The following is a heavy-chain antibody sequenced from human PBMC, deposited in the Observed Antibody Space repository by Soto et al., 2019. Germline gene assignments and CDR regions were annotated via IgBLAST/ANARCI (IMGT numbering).Heavy chain of an antibody. CDR3: ARADWAAGSWFDP. CDR2: IYYSGST. CDR1: GGSISSYY. D-gene: IGHD6-13*01. Sequence: PSETLSLTCTVSGGSISSYYWSWIRQSPGKGLEWIGYIYYSGSTNYNPSLKSRVTISVDTSKNQFSLKLTSVTAADTAVYSGARADWAAGSWFDPWGHGTLVTVSS. J-gene: IGHJ5*02. V-gene: IGHV4-59*01.